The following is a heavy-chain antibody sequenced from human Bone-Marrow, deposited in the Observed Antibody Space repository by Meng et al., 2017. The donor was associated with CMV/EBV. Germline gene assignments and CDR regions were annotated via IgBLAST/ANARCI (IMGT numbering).Heavy chain of an antibody. CDR3: AREHADYDFWSGSYYYYGMYV. Sequence: GESLKISCAASGFTFSDYYMSWIRQAPGKGLERVSYISSSGSTIYYADSVKGRFTISRDNAKNSLYLQMNSLRAEDTAVYYCAREHADYDFWSGSYYYYGMYVWGQGTTVTVSS. V-gene: IGHV3-11*01. D-gene: IGHD3-3*01. CDR1: GFTFSDYY. J-gene: IGHJ6*02. CDR2: ISSSGSTI.